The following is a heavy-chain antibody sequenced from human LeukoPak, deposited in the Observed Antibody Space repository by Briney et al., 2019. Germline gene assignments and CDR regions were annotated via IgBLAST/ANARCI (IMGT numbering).Heavy chain of an antibody. D-gene: IGHD6-19*01. CDR3: ARGPQWRGDYYYIDV. Sequence: GASVKVSCKASGDTITNFDINWVRQATGQGLELMGWMNPNSGNIGYAQKFQGRVTMTMNTSITTAYMELSSLIFEDTAVYYCARGPQWRGDYYYIDVWGRGTTLTVSS. CDR1: GDTITNFD. CDR2: MNPNSGNI. J-gene: IGHJ6*03. V-gene: IGHV1-8*01.